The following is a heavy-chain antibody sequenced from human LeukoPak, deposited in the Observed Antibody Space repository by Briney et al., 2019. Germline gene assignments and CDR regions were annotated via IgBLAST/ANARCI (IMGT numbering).Heavy chain of an antibody. J-gene: IGHJ4*02. CDR3: ARDLFRSERVGLNDY. CDR2: ISSSSSTI. V-gene: IGHV3-48*01. D-gene: IGHD3-16*01. CDR1: GFTFSSYS. Sequence: PGGSLRLSCAASGFTFSSYSMNWVRQAPGKGLEWVSYISSSSSTIYYADSVKGRFTISRDNAKNSLYLQMNSLRAEDTAVYHCARDLFRSERVGLNDYWGQGTLVTVSS.